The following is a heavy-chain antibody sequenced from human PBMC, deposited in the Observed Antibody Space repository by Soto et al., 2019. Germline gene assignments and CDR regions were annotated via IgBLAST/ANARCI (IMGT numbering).Heavy chain of an antibody. D-gene: IGHD2-8*02. J-gene: IGHJ4*02. CDR2: VYHSGST. Sequence: SETLSLTCAVYGGSFSGYYWSWIRQPPGKGLEWIGSVYHSGSTYYNPSLKSRVTISVDTSKNQFSLKLTSVTAADTAVYYCARDKITGLFDYWGQGTLVTVSS. CDR3: ARDKITGLFDY. V-gene: IGHV4-34*01. CDR1: GGSFSGYY.